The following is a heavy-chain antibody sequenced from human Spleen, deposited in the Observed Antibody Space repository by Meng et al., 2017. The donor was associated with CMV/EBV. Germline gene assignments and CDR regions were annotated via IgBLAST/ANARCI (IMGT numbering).Heavy chain of an antibody. CDR2: IRYDGSKK. CDR1: GFSFRSYG. Sequence: GESLKISCAASGFSFRSYGMQWVRQAPGKGLEWVAFIRYDGSKKYYVDSVKGRFTISRDNSKNVLYLQMNSLRVADTAVYYRAKDDSAYFDFRSGYSTPPDYWGQGTLVTVSS. V-gene: IGHV3-30*02. D-gene: IGHD3-3*01. J-gene: IGHJ4*02. CDR3: AKDDSAYFDFRSGYSTPPDY.